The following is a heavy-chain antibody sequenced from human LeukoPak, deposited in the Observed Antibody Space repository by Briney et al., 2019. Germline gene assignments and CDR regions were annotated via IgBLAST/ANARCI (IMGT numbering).Heavy chain of an antibody. Sequence: SETLSLTCTASGGSVSNIFWSWIRKPPGKGLEWLGYVYSSGSTNYNPSLKSRVTISVDSSKNQFSLKLSSVTAADTAMYYCARGRKYTNGYRVTELGSGYFDYGGQGILVTVSS. CDR2: VYSSGST. CDR1: GGSVSNIF. CDR3: ARGRKYTNGYRVTELGSGYFDY. V-gene: IGHV4-59*02. J-gene: IGHJ4*02. D-gene: IGHD5-18*01.